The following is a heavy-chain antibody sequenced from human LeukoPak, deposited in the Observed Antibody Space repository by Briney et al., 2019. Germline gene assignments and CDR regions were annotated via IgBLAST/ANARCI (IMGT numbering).Heavy chain of an antibody. CDR1: GYTFSTFW. D-gene: IGHD3-22*01. CDR3: ARRYYYDSSGVFDY. CDR2: IYPGDSDT. J-gene: IGHJ4*02. V-gene: IGHV5-51*01. Sequence: GESLKISCKGSGYTFSTFWIGWVRQMPGKGLEWMGIIYPGDSDTRYSPSFQGQVTISADKSITTAYLQWSSLKASDTAMYYCARRYYYDSSGVFDYWGQGTLVTVSS.